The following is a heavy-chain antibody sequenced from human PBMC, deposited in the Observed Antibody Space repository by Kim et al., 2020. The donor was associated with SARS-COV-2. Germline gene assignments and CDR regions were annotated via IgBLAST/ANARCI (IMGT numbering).Heavy chain of an antibody. CDR1: GFTFSTYD. J-gene: IGHJ6*03. Sequence: GGSLRLSCAASGFTFSTYDMHWVRQAPGKGLEWVSAIGTAGDTYYPGSVKGRFTISSENAKNSLYLQMNSLRAGDTAVYYCARGDVVVVPASKVYYYYYMDVWRKGTTVTVSS. CDR2: IGTAGDT. D-gene: IGHD2-2*01. CDR3: ARGDVVVVPASKVYYYYYMDV. V-gene: IGHV3-13*01.